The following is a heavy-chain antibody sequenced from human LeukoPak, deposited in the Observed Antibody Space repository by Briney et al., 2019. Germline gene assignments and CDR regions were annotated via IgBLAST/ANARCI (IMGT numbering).Heavy chain of an antibody. D-gene: IGHD2-21*01. CDR1: GFTLIELS. J-gene: IGHJ6*03. Sequence: ASVKVSCKVSGFTLIELSIHWVRQAPGKGLEWLGGFDPKHGETIYAQRFRGRLTLTDDTSTNTPYMELTSLRADDTAVYYCATGVYCATTTCPGYKNYYYFMDVWGEGTTVTVSS. CDR2: FDPKHGET. V-gene: IGHV1-24*01. CDR3: ATGVYCATTTCPGYKNYYYFMDV.